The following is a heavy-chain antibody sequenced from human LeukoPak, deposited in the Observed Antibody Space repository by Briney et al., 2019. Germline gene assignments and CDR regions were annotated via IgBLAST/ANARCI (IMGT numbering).Heavy chain of an antibody. J-gene: IGHJ4*02. CDR3: TRQHCSGGTCSYVDY. Sequence: GGSLRLSCAASGFDFSDFYMHWVRQASGSGLEWVGLIRTKPNSYTTVYAASVKGRFTISRDDSKNTAYLQMNSLKAEDTAVYYCTRQHCSGGTCSYVDYWGQGTLVTVSS. CDR1: GFDFSDFY. CDR2: IRTKPNSYTT. V-gene: IGHV3-73*01. D-gene: IGHD2-15*01.